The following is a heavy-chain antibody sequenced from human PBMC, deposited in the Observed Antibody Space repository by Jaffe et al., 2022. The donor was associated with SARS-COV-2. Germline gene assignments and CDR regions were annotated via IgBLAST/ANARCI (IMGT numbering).Heavy chain of an antibody. CDR1: GFTFSNTW. CDR3: TATLGY. J-gene: IGHJ4*02. V-gene: IGHV3-15*01. CDR2: IKRKTDGGTT. Sequence: EVQLVDSGGGLVKPGGSLRLSCAASGFTFSNTWMTWVRQAPGKGLEWVGRIKRKTDGGTTDYAAPVKGRFTISRDDSKNTLYLQMNSLETEDTAVYYCTATLGYWGQGTLVTVSS.